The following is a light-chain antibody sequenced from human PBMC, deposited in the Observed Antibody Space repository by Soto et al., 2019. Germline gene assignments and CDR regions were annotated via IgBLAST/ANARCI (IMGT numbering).Light chain of an antibody. J-gene: IGKJ3*01. Sequence: EIVMTQSPATLSVSPGERATLSCRASQSIGSYLAWYQQKPGQAPRLLIYGASTRATGVPARFTGSGSGTEFTLTISGLQSEDFAVYYCQHYNHWPLQITFGPGTKVDIK. CDR1: QSIGSY. CDR3: QHYNHWPLQIT. CDR2: GAS. V-gene: IGKV3-15*01.